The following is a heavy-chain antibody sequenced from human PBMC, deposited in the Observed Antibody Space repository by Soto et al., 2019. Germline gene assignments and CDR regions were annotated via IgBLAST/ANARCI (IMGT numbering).Heavy chain of an antibody. CDR2: MNPYSGDT. CDR3: ARGSPGSVDY. Sequence: GASVKVSCKASGYTFTNFHFNWVRQATGQGLEWIGWMNPYSGDTGYAQNFQGRVTMTRDTSINTAYMEMTSLTSDDTAVYYCARGSPGSVDYWGQGTPVTVSS. V-gene: IGHV1-8*02. CDR1: GYTFTNFH. J-gene: IGHJ4*02. D-gene: IGHD3-10*01.